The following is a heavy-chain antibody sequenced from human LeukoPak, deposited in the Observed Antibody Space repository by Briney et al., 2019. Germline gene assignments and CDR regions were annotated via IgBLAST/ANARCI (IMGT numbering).Heavy chain of an antibody. V-gene: IGHV3-33*01. CDR2: TWYDGRNK. CDR3: ARELFGSGSCPDH. J-gene: IGHJ4*02. Sequence: PGTSLRLSCAASGITFNAIHWVRQAPGKGLEWVALTWYDGRNKYYADSVKGRFTISIDNPKNMVYLHMNSLRADDTAVYYCARELFGSGSCPDHWGQGTLVTVSS. CDR1: GITFNA. D-gene: IGHD3-10*01.